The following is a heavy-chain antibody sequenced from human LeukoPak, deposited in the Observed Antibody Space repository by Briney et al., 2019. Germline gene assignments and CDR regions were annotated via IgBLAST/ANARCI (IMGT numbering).Heavy chain of an antibody. J-gene: IGHJ6*03. D-gene: IGHD5-18*01. V-gene: IGHV1-18*01. CDR1: GYTFTNYG. Sequence: ASVKVSCKASGYTFTNYGISWVRQAPGQGLEWMGWISTYNGNTNYAQKLQDRVTMTRDTSTSTAYMELRSLRSDDTAVYYCARGKAAMVTYYYYYYMDVWGKGTTVIVSS. CDR2: ISTYNGNT. CDR3: ARGKAAMVTYYYYYYMDV.